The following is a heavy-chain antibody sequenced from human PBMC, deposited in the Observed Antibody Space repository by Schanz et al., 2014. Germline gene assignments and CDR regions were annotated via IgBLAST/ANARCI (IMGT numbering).Heavy chain of an antibody. CDR1: GYTFTSSG. CDR3: ARDRDQWDGNFCDF. CDR2: INGYNAHT. V-gene: IGHV1-18*01. D-gene: IGHD1-26*01. Sequence: QVQLVQSGAEVKKPGASVKVSCKASGYTFTSSGFSWVRQATGQGLEWMGWINGYNAHTNYAQKFQGRVTMTTDTSTSTVYMELRSLRSDDTAVYYCARDRDQWDGNFCDFWGQGTLVTVSS. J-gene: IGHJ4*02.